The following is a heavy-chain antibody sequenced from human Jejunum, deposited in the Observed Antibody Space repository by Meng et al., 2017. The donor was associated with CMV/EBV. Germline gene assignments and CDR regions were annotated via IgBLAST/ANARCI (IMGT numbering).Heavy chain of an antibody. CDR1: GYTLTGYY. CDR2: INPNSGDT. CDR3: ATSSSGFDFWTDY. D-gene: IGHD5-12*01. Sequence: ASGYTLTGYYMHWVRQAPGQGPEWMGWINPNSGDTTYAQQFQGRVTMTRDTSISTAYMELSSLRSDDTAVYYCATSSSGFDFWTDYWSQGTLVTVSS. J-gene: IGHJ4*02. V-gene: IGHV1-2*02.